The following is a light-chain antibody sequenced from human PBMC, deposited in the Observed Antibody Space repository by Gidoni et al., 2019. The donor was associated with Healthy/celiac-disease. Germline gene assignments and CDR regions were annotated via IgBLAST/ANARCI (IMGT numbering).Light chain of an antibody. CDR3: QQYCSSPMYT. V-gene: IGKV3-20*01. Sequence: EIVLTQSPGTLSLSPGERATLSCRASQSVSSRYLAWYQQNPGQAPRLLIYGSSSRTTGIPDRFSGSGSGTDFTLTISRLEPADFAVYYCQQYCSSPMYTFGQGTKLEIK. J-gene: IGKJ2*01. CDR2: GSS. CDR1: QSVSSRY.